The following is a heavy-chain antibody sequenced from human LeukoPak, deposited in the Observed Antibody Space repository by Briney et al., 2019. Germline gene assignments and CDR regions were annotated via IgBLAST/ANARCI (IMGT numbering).Heavy chain of an antibody. CDR2: ISTSGNT. CDR1: GFTFSSYA. Sequence: GGSLRLSCAASGFTFSSYAMSWVRQAPGKGREWVSLISTSGNTHYADSVKGRFTISRDNSKKTLYLRMNSLRAEDTAIYYCAKDLDSSGWYEGPEDYWGRGTLVTVSS. V-gene: IGHV3-23*01. D-gene: IGHD6-19*01. J-gene: IGHJ4*02. CDR3: AKDLDSSGWYEGPEDY.